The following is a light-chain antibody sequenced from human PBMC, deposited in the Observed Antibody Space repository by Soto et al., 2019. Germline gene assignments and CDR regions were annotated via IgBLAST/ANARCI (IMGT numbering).Light chain of an antibody. CDR1: SSDVGGYNY. Sequence: QSALTQPASVSGSPGQSITISCTGTSSDVGGYNYVSWYQQHPGKAPKLMIYDVSNRPSGVSNRFSGSKSGNTASLTISGLHAEDEADYYGISYTSSSTLYVFGTGTKVTVL. J-gene: IGLJ1*01. V-gene: IGLV2-14*01. CDR3: ISYTSSSTLYV. CDR2: DVS.